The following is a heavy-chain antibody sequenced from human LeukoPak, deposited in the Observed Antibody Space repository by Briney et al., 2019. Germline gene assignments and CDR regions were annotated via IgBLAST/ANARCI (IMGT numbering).Heavy chain of an antibody. D-gene: IGHD2-15*01. CDR1: GYIFTHYY. V-gene: IGHV1-2*02. Sequence: ASVKVSCRASGYIFTHYYIHWVGQAPGQGLDWVGWINPDSGDTNYAHKFRGRVTMTRDTSITTAYMELSRLRSDDTAVYYCARILDTFDIWGQGTMVTVS. J-gene: IGHJ3*02. CDR2: INPDSGDT. CDR3: ARILDTFDI.